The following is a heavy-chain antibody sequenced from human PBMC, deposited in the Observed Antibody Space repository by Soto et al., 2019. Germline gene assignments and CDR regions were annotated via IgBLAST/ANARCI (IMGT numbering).Heavy chain of an antibody. D-gene: IGHD2-21*02. CDR1: GGSISSYY. V-gene: IGHV4-59*01. CDR2: MYNTGST. Sequence: SETLSLTCTVSGGSISSYYWSWIRQPPRKGLEWIGYMYNTGSTIYNPSLKSRVTISVDTSKNQFSLKLNSVTAADTAVYYCARDLWGYCGADCYPLDVWGQGTTVTVS. J-gene: IGHJ6*02. CDR3: ARDLWGYCGADCYPLDV.